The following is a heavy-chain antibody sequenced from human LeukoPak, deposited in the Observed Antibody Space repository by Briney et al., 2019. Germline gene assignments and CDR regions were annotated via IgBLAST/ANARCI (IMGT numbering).Heavy chain of an antibody. CDR2: IQSKTDGGTT. V-gene: IGHV3-15*01. D-gene: IGHD3-22*01. CDR1: GFTFSNAW. Sequence: RAGGSLRLSCAASGFTFSNAWMSWVRQAPGQGLEWVGRIQSKTDGGTTDYAAPVKGRFTISEDDSENTLYLQMNSLKTEDTAVYYCTTVPYYYDNSGYYHGVFDYWGQGTLVTVSS. CDR3: TTVPYYYDNSGYYHGVFDY. J-gene: IGHJ4*02.